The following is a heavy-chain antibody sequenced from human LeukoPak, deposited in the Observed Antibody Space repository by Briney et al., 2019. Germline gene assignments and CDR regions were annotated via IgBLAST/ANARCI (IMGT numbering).Heavy chain of an antibody. D-gene: IGHD6-6*01. J-gene: IGHJ4*02. CDR2: INPSGGST. CDR1: GYTFTSYY. V-gene: IGHV1-46*01. CDR3: ARDESIAARPHFFDY. Sequence: ASVKVSCKASGYTFTSYYMHWVRQAPGQGLEWMGIINPSGGSTSYAQKFQGRVTMTRDTSTSTVYMELSSLRSEDTAVYHCARDESIAARPHFFDYWGQGTLVAVSS.